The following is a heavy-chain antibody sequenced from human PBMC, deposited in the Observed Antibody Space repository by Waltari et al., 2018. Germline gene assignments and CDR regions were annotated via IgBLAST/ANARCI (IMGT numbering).Heavy chain of an antibody. V-gene: IGHV1-69*10. CDR3: VRDDYGDYLAPYYMDV. J-gene: IGHJ6*03. CDR1: GGTFSSYA. D-gene: IGHD4-17*01. CDR2: IIPILGIA. Sequence: QVQLVQSGAEVKKPGSSVKVSCKASGGTFSSYAISWVRQAPGQGLEWMGGIIPILGIANYAQKFQGRVTITADKSTSTAYMELSSLRSEDTAVYYCVRDDYGDYLAPYYMDVWGKGTTVTVSS.